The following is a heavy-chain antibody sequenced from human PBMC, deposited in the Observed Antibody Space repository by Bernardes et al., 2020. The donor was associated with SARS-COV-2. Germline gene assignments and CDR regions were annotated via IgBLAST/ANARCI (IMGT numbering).Heavy chain of an antibody. J-gene: IGHJ6*02. D-gene: IGHD3-10*01. CDR3: ARDLGSVSGSYVPYYYDYYGMDV. CDR2: ISAYNHYT. Sequence: ASVKVSCKASDYTFRHYGITWVRQAPGQGLEWMGWISAYNHYTSYAENFQGRVTMTTDTSTSTAYMELRSLRSDDTAVYYCARDLGSVSGSYVPYYYDYYGMDVWGQGTTVTVSS. V-gene: IGHV1-18*04. CDR1: DYTFRHYG.